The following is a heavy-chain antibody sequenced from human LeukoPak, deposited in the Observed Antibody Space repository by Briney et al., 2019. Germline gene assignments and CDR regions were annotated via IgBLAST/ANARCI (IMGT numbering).Heavy chain of an antibody. D-gene: IGHD3-16*01. V-gene: IGHV4-61*02. J-gene: IGHJ5*02. CDR2: IYTGGST. CDR3: ARSSPTFPFDP. CDR1: GGSISRGSYY. Sequence: SETLSLTCTVSGGSISRGSYYWSWIRQPAGRGLEWIGRIYTGGSTNYNPSLKSRVTISLDTSKNQFSLKLSSVTAADTAVYYCARSSPTFPFDPWGQGTLVTVSS.